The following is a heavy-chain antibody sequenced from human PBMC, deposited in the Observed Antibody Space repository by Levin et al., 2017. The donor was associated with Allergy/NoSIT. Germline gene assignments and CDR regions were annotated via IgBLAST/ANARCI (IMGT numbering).Heavy chain of an antibody. Sequence: SQTLSLTCAISGDSVSSNSITWNWIRQSPSRGLEWLGRTYYRSKWYSDYAVSVKSRMTINPDTSRNQFSLQLNSVTPEDTAVYYCTRDPTGTFDYWGQGTPVTVSS. V-gene: IGHV6-1*01. J-gene: IGHJ4*02. CDR1: GDSVSSNSIT. D-gene: IGHD1-7*01. CDR2: TYYRSKWYS. CDR3: TRDPTGTFDY.